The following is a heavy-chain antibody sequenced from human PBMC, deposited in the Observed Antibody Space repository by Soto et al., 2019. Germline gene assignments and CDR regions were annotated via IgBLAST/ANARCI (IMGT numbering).Heavy chain of an antibody. CDR2: IIPIFGTA. V-gene: IGHV1-69*13. J-gene: IGHJ4*02. CDR1: GGTFSSYA. Sequence: SLKVSCKASGGTFSSYAISWVRQAPGQGLEWMGGIIPIFGTANYAQKFQGRVTITADESTSTAYMELSSLRSEDTAVYYCARGFDSSGSPAMGYWGQGTLVTVFS. CDR3: ARGFDSSGSPAMGY. D-gene: IGHD3-22*01.